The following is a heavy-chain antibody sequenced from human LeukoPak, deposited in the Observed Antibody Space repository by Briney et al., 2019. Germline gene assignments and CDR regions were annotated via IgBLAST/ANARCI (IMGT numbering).Heavy chain of an antibody. CDR3: ASQDPYCGGDCYLQYYFDY. CDR2: IYTSGST. J-gene: IGHJ4*02. Sequence: SETLSLTCTVSGGSISSYYWSWIRQPAGKGLEWIGRIYTSGSTNYNPSLKSRVTISVDKSKNQFSLKLSSVTAADTAVYYCASQDPYCGGDCYLQYYFDYWGQGTVVTVSS. V-gene: IGHV4-4*07. CDR1: GGSISSYY. D-gene: IGHD2-21*02.